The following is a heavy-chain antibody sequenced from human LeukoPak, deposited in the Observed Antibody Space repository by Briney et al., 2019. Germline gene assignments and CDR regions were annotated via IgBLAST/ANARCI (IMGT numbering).Heavy chain of an antibody. D-gene: IGHD2-15*01. CDR2: IRYDGSNK. J-gene: IGHJ4*02. CDR3: AKDIGPYCSGGSCYFGDYFDY. V-gene: IGHV3-30*02. CDR1: GFTFSSYG. Sequence: PGGSLRLPCAASGFTFSSYGMHWVRQAPGKGLEWVAFIRYDGSNKYYADSVKGRFTISRDNSKNTLYLQMNSLRAEDTAVYYCAKDIGPYCSGGSCYFGDYFDYWGQGTLVTVSS.